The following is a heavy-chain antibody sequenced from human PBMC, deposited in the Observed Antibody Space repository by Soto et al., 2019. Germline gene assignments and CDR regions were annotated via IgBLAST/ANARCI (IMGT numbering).Heavy chain of an antibody. V-gene: IGHV1-69*01. CDR2: IIPIFGTA. J-gene: IGHJ3*02. D-gene: IGHD6-6*01. CDR3: ARTYSSSSRTGFDHDAFDI. Sequence: QVQLVQSGAEVKKPGSSVKVSCKASGGTFSSYAISWVRQAPGQGLEWMGGIIPIFGTANYAQKFQGRVTITADESTSTAYMELSSLRSEDTAVYYCARTYSSSSRTGFDHDAFDIWGQGTMVTVSS. CDR1: GGTFSSYA.